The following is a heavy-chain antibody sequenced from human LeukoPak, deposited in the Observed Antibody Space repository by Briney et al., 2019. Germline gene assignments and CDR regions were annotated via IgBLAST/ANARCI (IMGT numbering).Heavy chain of an antibody. V-gene: IGHV3-30*04. CDR2: ISYDGSNK. CDR3: ASDIRGYSGYDSLDY. CDR1: GFTFSSYA. J-gene: IGHJ4*02. D-gene: IGHD5-12*01. Sequence: GGSLRLSCAASGFTFSSYAMHWVRQAPGKGLEWVAVISYDGSNKYYADSVKGRFTISRDNSKNTLYLQMNSLRAEDTAVYYCASDIRGYSGYDSLDYWGQGTLVTVSS.